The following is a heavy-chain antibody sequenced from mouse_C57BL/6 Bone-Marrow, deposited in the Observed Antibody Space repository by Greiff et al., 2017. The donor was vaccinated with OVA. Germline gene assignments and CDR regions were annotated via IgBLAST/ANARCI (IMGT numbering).Heavy chain of an antibody. J-gene: IGHJ4*01. CDR2: IYPGSGST. D-gene: IGHD1-1*01. Sequence: QVQLQQPGAELVKPGASVKMSCKASGYTFTSYWITWVKQRPGQGLEWIGDIYPGSGSTNYNEKFKSKATLTVDTSSSTAYMQLSSLTSEDSAVYYCAGTTVVADAMDYRGQGTSVTVSS. V-gene: IGHV1-55*01. CDR3: AGTTVVADAMDY. CDR1: GYTFTSYW.